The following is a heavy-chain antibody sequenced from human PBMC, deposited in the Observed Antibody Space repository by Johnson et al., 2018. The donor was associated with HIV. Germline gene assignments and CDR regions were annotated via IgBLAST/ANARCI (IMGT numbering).Heavy chain of an antibody. J-gene: IGHJ3*02. Sequence: QVQLVESGGGVVQPGGSLRLSCAASGFTFSSYGMHWVRQAPGKGLEWVAFIRYDGSNKYYADSVKGRFTISRDNSKNTLYLQMNSLRAEDTAVYYCAKEAGSRRYFDIWGQGTMVTVSS. CDR2: IRYDGSNK. D-gene: IGHD3-10*01. CDR1: GFTFSSYG. V-gene: IGHV3-30*02. CDR3: AKEAGSRRYFDI.